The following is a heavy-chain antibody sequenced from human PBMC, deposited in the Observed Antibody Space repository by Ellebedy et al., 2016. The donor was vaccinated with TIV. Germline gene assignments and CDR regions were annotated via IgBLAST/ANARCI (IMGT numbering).Heavy chain of an antibody. CDR3: ARVEGPYYYGMDV. CDR1: GFTFSSYA. V-gene: IGHV3-33*08. J-gene: IGHJ6*02. Sequence: GGSLRLXXAASGFTFSSYAMHWVRQAPGKGLEWVAVIWYDGSNKYYADSVKGRFTISRDNSKNTLYLQMNSLRAEDTAVYYCARVEGPYYYGMDVWGQGTTVTVSS. CDR2: IWYDGSNK.